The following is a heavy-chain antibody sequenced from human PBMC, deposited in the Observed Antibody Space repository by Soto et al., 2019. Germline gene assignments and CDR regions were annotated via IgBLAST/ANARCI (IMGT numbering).Heavy chain of an antibody. D-gene: IGHD6-19*01. CDR2: IAGSGSIT. J-gene: IGHJ3*02. CDR3: AKARAPSVAHSFDI. V-gene: IGHV3-23*01. CDR1: GFTFSSYG. Sequence: GGSLRLSCAASGFTFSSYGMHWVRQAPGKGLEWVAVIAGSGSITYYSDSAKGRFTTFRDNSQNTLYLQMNSLTAEDTAVYYCAKARAPSVAHSFDIWGQGTMVTVSS.